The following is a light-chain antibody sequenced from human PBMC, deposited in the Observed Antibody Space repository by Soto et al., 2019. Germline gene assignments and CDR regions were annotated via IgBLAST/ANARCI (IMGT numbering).Light chain of an antibody. J-gene: IGKJ1*01. CDR1: QSVSSN. CDR3: QQYNNWPPTWT. CDR2: GAS. V-gene: IGKV3-15*01. Sequence: EIVMTQSPATLSVSPGERATLSCRASQSVSSNLAWYQQKPGQAPRLLIYGASTRATGIPARFSGSGSGTEFTLTISSLKSEDCAVYYCQQYNNWPPTWTFGQGTKVEIK.